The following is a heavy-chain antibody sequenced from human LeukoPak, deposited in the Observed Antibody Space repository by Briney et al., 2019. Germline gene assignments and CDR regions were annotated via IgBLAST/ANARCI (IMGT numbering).Heavy chain of an antibody. V-gene: IGHV3-7*02. Sequence: GGSLRLSCAASGFIFSSYWMSWVCQAPGKGLEWVANINQDGSEKCYVDSVKGRFTISRDNAKNSLYLQMNSLRADDTAVYYCSIHTSNRFGPWGQGTLVTVSS. CDR3: SIHTSNRFGP. D-gene: IGHD2/OR15-2a*01. CDR2: INQDGSEK. CDR1: GFIFSSYW. J-gene: IGHJ5*02.